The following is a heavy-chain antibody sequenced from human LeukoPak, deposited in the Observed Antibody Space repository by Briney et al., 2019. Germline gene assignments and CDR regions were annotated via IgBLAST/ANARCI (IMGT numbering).Heavy chain of an antibody. V-gene: IGHV1-69*05. CDR1: GGTFSSYA. CDR3: AKDLSGSGPIMKNDAFDI. D-gene: IGHD3-10*01. J-gene: IGHJ3*02. Sequence: ASVKVSCKASGGTFSSYAVSWVRQAPGQGLEWMGGIIPIFGTANYAQKFQGRVTITTDESTSTAYMELSSLRPEDTAVYYCAKDLSGSGPIMKNDAFDIWGQGTMVTVSS. CDR2: IIPIFGTA.